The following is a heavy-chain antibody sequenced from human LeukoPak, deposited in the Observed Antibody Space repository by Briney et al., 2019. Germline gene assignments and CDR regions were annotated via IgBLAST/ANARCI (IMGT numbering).Heavy chain of an antibody. V-gene: IGHV3-13*01. D-gene: IGHD3-22*01. Sequence: PGGALTLSCAASGFTFSSYDMHWVRQAAGKGLEWVSAICTAGDTYYPGSVKGRFTISRENAKNSLYLQMHSLRAGDTAVYYCARGLHYYDSSGYYPNDAFDIWGQGTMVTVCS. J-gene: IGHJ3*02. CDR1: GFTFSSYD. CDR3: ARGLHYYDSSGYYPNDAFDI. CDR2: ICTAGDT.